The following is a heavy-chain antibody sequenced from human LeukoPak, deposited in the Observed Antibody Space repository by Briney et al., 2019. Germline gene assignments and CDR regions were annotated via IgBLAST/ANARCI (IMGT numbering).Heavy chain of an antibody. CDR3: GRIIGDYSYGPFVY. CDR1: GFTFSSYA. J-gene: IGHJ4*02. Sequence: GGSLRLSCAASGFTFSSYAMHWVRQAPGKGLEYVSAISSNGGSTYYANSVKGRFTISRDNSNNTQYLQVGRLRAEYMAVSYCGRIIGDYSYGPFVYWGQGALVTVSS. D-gene: IGHD5-18*01. V-gene: IGHV3-64*01. CDR2: ISSNGGST.